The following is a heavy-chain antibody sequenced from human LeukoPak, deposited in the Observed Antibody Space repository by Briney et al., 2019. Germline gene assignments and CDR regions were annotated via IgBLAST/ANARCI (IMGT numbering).Heavy chain of an antibody. CDR1: GGSFSGYY. Sequence: KASETLSLTCAVYGGSFSGYYWSWIRQPPGKGLEWIGEINHSGSTNYNPSLKSRVTISVDTSKNQFSLKLSSVTAADTAVYYCARSGGLHWYSDLWGRGTLVTVSS. V-gene: IGHV4-34*01. CDR3: ARSGGLHWYSDL. J-gene: IGHJ2*01. CDR2: INHSGST. D-gene: IGHD5-12*01.